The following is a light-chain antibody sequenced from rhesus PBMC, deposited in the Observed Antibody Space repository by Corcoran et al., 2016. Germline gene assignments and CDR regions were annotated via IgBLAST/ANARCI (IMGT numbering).Light chain of an antibody. V-gene: IGKV3-24*01. Sequence: EIVMTQSPATLSLSPGERATLSCRASQSVSSSFAWYQQKPGQVPGPLIYGASRRATGIHDRFSGSGSGTDFTLTISSLEPEDVAVYYCLQHSNWLTFGGGTKVELK. J-gene: IGKJ4*01. CDR2: GAS. CDR3: LQHSNWLT. CDR1: QSVSSS.